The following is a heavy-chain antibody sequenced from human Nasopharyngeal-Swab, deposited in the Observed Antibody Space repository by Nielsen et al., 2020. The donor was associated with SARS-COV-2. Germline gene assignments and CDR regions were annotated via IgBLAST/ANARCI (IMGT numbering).Heavy chain of an antibody. D-gene: IGHD3-22*01. V-gene: IGHV1-8*01. CDR3: ARGRSITMIVVVITTEWYYYMDV. J-gene: IGHJ6*03. CDR2: MNPNSGNT. CDR1: GHTFTSYD. Sequence: ASVKVSCKASGHTFTSYDINWVRHATGQGLEWMGWMNPNSGNTVYAKKFQGRVTMTRNTSIRIDYMDLSSLRSEDTAVYYCARGRSITMIVVVITTEWYYYMDVWGKGTTVTVSS.